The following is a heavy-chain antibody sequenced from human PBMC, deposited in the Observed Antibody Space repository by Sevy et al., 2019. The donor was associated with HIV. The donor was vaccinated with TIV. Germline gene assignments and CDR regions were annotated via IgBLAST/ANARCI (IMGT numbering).Heavy chain of an antibody. D-gene: IGHD3-22*01. Sequence: GGSLRLSCAASGFTFSSYDMHWVRQATGKGLEWVSAIGTAGDTYYPGSVKGRFTISRENAKNSLYLQMNSLIAGDTAVYYCARGYYDSSGSIAPYYFDYWGQGTLVTVSS. J-gene: IGHJ4*02. V-gene: IGHV3-13*01. CDR1: GFTFSSYD. CDR3: ARGYYDSSGSIAPYYFDY. CDR2: IGTAGDT.